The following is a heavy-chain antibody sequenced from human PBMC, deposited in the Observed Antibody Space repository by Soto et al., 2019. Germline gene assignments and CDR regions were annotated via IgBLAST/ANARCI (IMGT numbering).Heavy chain of an antibody. J-gene: IGHJ3*02. CDR2: ISAYNGNT. Sequence: ASVKVSCKASGYTFTSYGISWVRQAPGQGLEWMGWISAYNGNTNYAQKLQGRVTMTTDTSTSTAYMELRSLRSDDTAMYYCARPYDYVWGSYRYDAFDIWGQGTMVTVSS. CDR1: GYTFTSYG. CDR3: ARPYDYVWGSYRYDAFDI. V-gene: IGHV1-18*01. D-gene: IGHD3-16*02.